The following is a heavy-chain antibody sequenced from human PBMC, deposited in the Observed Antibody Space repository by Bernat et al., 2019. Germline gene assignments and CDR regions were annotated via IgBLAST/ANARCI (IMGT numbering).Heavy chain of an antibody. CDR2: ISDDGSTT. Sequence: EVQLVESGGGLVQPGESLRLSCAASGFTFRNHWMHWVRQAPGEGLLWVSRISDDGSTTTYAGSVKGRFTVSRDNAKNTLYLQMNSLRAEDTAVYYCASLCTATSCYDYWGQGILVTVSS. CDR1: GFTFRNHW. V-gene: IGHV3-74*03. CDR3: ASLCTATSCYDY. J-gene: IGHJ4*02. D-gene: IGHD2-2*01.